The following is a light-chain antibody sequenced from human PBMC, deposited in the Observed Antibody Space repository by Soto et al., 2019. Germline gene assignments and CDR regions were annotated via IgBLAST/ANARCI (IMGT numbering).Light chain of an antibody. CDR2: GAS. V-gene: IGKV1-5*01. CDR3: QQSYTSPVT. Sequence: DIQMTQSPSTLSASVGDRVTITCRASQSINRWLAWYQQKPGKAPNLLIYGASNLQSGVPSRFSGGGSGTDFTLTISSLQPEDFGTYYCQQSYTSPVTFGGGTKVDI. J-gene: IGKJ4*01. CDR1: QSINRW.